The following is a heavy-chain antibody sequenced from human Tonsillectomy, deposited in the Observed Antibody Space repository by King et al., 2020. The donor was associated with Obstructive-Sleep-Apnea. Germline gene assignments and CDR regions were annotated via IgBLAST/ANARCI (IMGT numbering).Heavy chain of an antibody. J-gene: IGHJ4*02. V-gene: IGHV4-59*01. CDR2: ISYSGST. Sequence: VQLQESGPGLVKPSETLSLTCTVSGGSLSSYYWSWIRQPPGRGLEWIGYISYSGSTTYNPSLKSRVTISVDTSKNQFSLKLTSVTAADTAVYYCARDIWGQAGYWGQGTLVTVSS. CDR3: ARDIWGQAGY. D-gene: IGHD7-27*01. CDR1: GGSLSSYY.